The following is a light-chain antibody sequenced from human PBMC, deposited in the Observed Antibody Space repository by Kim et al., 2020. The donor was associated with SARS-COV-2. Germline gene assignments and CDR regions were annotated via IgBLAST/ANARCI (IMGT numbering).Light chain of an antibody. V-gene: IGLV2-8*01. CDR2: EVI. J-gene: IGLJ3*02. CDR1: SSDFGGFNY. CDR3: SSYIRASSFG. Sequence: QSALTQPPSASGSPGQSVTISCSGTSSDFGGFNYVSWYQQHPGKAPKLIIYEVIKRPSGVPDRFSGSKSGNTASLTVSGLQAEDEADYYCSSYIRASSFGFGGGTQLTVL.